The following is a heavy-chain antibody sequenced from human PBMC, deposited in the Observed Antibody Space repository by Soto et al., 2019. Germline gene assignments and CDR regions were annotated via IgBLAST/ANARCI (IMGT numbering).Heavy chain of an antibody. CDR3: TTYRRLDAFDI. Sequence: GGSLRLSCAASGFTFSNAWMSWVRQAPGKGLEWVGRIKSKTDGGTTDYAAPVKGRFTITRDESKNTLYLQMNSLKTEDTAVYYCTTYRRLDAFDIWGQGTMVTVSS. V-gene: IGHV3-15*01. CDR1: GFTFSNAW. CDR2: IKSKTDGGTT. J-gene: IGHJ3*02. D-gene: IGHD6-25*01.